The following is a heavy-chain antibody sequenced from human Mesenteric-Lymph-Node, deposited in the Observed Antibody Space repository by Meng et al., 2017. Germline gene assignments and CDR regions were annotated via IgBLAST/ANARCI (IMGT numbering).Heavy chain of an antibody. D-gene: IGHD3-10*02. J-gene: IGHJ5*02. V-gene: IGHV3-23*01. CDR1: GFTFSNYA. Sequence: EVQPLESGGGLAQPGGSLRLSCAASGFTFSNYAMSWVRQAPGKGLGWVSVITGSGGNTYYADSMKGRFTISRDNSKNTLYLQMNSLRAEDTAVYYCAKASTVRGFDPWGQGTLVTVSS. CDR3: AKASTVRGFDP. CDR2: ITGSGGNT.